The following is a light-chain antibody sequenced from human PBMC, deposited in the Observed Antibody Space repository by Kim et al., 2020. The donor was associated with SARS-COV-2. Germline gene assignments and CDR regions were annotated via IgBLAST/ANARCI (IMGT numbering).Light chain of an antibody. CDR3: CSFAGAFIPYV. CDR2: DCT. Sequence: SGTIACTGTSSTVGGYEYVSVYQHHPGKAPKPVIYDCTKRPSGFPARFSCSKSGNAASLTISGLQGDDEAEYYCCSFAGAFIPYVFGSGTKVTVL. V-gene: IGLV2-11*01. CDR1: SSTVGGYEY. J-gene: IGLJ1*01.